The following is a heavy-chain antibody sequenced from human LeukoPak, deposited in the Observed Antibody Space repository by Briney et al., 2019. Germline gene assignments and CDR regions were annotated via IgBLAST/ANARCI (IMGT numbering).Heavy chain of an antibody. CDR1: GFTFSSYA. V-gene: IGHV3-23*01. CDR3: AKDRGAAAGSLPPDDY. Sequence: GGSLRLSCAASGFTFSSYAMSWVRQAPGKGLEWVSAISGSDGSTYYADSVKGRFTISRHNSKNTLYLQMNSLRAEDTAVYYCAKDRGAAAGSLPPDDYWGQGTLVTVSS. D-gene: IGHD6-13*01. J-gene: IGHJ4*02. CDR2: ISGSDGST.